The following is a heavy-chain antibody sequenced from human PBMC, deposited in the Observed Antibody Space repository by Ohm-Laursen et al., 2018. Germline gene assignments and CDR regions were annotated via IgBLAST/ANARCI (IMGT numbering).Heavy chain of an antibody. Sequence: GSSVKVSCKTSGYTFINYDIHWVRQASGQRLEWMGWMNPKSGDTGYAHKFQGRVTMARNASISTANMEMSSLRSEDTAVYYCARGRLSGTRRALDIWGQGTMVTVSS. J-gene: IGHJ3*02. CDR2: MNPKSGDT. V-gene: IGHV1-8*01. CDR1: GYTFINYD. CDR3: ARGRLSGTRRALDI. D-gene: IGHD1-7*01.